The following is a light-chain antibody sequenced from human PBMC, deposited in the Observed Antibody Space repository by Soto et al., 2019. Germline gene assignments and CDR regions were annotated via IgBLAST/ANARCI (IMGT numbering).Light chain of an antibody. CDR2: RAS. CDR1: QDIGTW. V-gene: IGKV1-5*03. Sequence: DIQMTQSPSTLSASVGDRVTITCRASQDIGTWLAWYQQKPEKAPKVLIYRASHLESGVPSRFSASGSGTEFSLTINSLQADDFATYYCQQYHIYSWTFGRGTKV. J-gene: IGKJ1*01. CDR3: QQYHIYSWT.